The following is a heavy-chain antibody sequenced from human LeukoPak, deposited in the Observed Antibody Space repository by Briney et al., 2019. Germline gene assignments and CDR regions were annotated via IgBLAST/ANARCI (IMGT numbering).Heavy chain of an antibody. V-gene: IGHV4-4*02. J-gene: IGHJ4*02. Sequence: SETLSLTCGVSGGSISGTNWWSWVRQPPGQGLEWIGEISLRGLTNYNPSLRSRLTMSLDESKNQVSLNLTSVTAADTAVYYCSRESGPFSPFGFWGQGTLVTVSS. CDR3: SRESGPFSPFGF. D-gene: IGHD1-26*01. CDR1: GGSISGTNW. CDR2: ISLRGLT.